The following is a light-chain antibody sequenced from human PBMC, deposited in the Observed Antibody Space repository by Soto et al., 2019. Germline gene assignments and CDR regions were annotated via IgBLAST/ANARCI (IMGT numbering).Light chain of an antibody. CDR2: STS. V-gene: IGLV7-43*01. CDR1: TGAVTSGYY. CDR3: LRFYGATRM. Sequence: QALVTQEASLTVSPGGTATLTCGSSTGAVTSGYYPIWFQLKPGQAPKTLMYSTSNKHSWTPARFSGSLLGGKAALTLSSVQPEDEADYYCLRFYGATRMFGGGTKLAVL. J-gene: IGLJ3*02.